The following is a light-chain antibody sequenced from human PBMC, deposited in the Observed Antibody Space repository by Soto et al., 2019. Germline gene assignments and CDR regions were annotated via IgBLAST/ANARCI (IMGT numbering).Light chain of an antibody. J-gene: IGKJ4*01. Sequence: EIILTQSPGTLSLSPGERATLSCRASQSVNNNYFAWYQQKPGQAPTLLIRGASSRATGIPDRFSGSGSGTDFTFSISRLEPEDFAVYYCQKYGTSPVTFGGETKVEVK. CDR3: QKYGTSPVT. CDR1: QSVNNNY. V-gene: IGKV3-20*01. CDR2: GAS.